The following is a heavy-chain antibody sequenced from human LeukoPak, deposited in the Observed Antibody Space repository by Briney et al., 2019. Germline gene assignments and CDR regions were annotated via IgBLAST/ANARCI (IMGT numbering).Heavy chain of an antibody. V-gene: IGHV4-61*05. D-gene: IGHD1-14*01. CDR1: GGSISSSSYY. J-gene: IGHJ5*02. Sequence: PSETLSLTCTVSGGSISSSSYYWTWIRQPPGKGLEWIGYIYYSGSINYNPSLKSRVTISIDTSKNQFSLKLSSVTAADTAVYYCARHHYPIEYNWFDPWGQGTLVTVSS. CDR2: IYYSGSI. CDR3: ARHHYPIEYNWFDP.